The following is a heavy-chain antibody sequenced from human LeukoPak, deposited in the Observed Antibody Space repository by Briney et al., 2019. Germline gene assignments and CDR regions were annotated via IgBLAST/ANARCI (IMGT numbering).Heavy chain of an antibody. CDR3: ARDPPLSITGTTETGDY. CDR2: ISTYNGNT. Sequence: ASVKVSCKASGYTFTSYGINWVRQAPGQGLEWMGWISTYNGNTNYAQKLQGRVTMTTDTSTSTAYMELRSLRSDDTAVYYCARDPPLSITGTTETGDYWGQGTLVTVSS. D-gene: IGHD1-7*01. V-gene: IGHV1-18*01. J-gene: IGHJ4*02. CDR1: GYTFTSYG.